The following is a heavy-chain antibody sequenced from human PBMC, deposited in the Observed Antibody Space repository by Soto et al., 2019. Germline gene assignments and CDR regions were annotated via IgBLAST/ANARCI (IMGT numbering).Heavy chain of an antibody. CDR1: GFNFKKFA. CDR2: ISCCVGST. V-gene: IGHV3-23*01. D-gene: IGHD6-19*01. J-gene: IGHJ4*02. CDR3: AKADGEQWLLPHLDK. Sequence: PGGSLRLSCVASGFNFKKFAMSWVRQAPGEGLEWVSGISCCVGSTSYADSVKGRFSIARDDSTNTLSLQMNNLRVEDTAQYYCAKADGEQWLLPHLDKWGQGTLVTGSS.